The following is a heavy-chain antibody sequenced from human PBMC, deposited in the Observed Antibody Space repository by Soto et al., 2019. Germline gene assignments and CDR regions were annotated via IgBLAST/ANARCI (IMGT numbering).Heavy chain of an antibody. CDR3: ARGYGDYLWYFDL. CDR1: GGSFSGYY. V-gene: IGHV4-34*01. Sequence: QVQLQQWGAGLLKPSETLSLTCAVYGGSFSGYYWSWIRQPPGKGLEWIGEINHSGSTNYNPSLTSRVTISVDTSKTQFSLKLSSVTAADTAVYYCARGYGDYLWYFDLWGRGTLVTVSS. J-gene: IGHJ2*01. D-gene: IGHD4-17*01. CDR2: INHSGST.